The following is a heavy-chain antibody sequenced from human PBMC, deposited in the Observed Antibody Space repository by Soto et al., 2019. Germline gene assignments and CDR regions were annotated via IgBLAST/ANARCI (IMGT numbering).Heavy chain of an antibody. V-gene: IGHV3-23*01. CDR2: ISGSGGST. Sequence: GGSPRLSCAASGFTFSSYAMSWVRQAPGKGLEWVSAISGSGGSTYYADSVKGRFTISRDNSKNTLYLQMNSLRAEDTAVYYCAKDQRSIAVAGTRFDYWGQGTLVTVSS. J-gene: IGHJ4*02. D-gene: IGHD6-19*01. CDR1: GFTFSSYA. CDR3: AKDQRSIAVAGTRFDY.